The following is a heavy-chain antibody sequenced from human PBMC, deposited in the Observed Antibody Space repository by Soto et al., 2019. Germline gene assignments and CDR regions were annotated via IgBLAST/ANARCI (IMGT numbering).Heavy chain of an antibody. V-gene: IGHV3-30-3*01. CDR1: GFTFSSYA. D-gene: IGHD3-16*02. J-gene: IGHJ4*02. Sequence: GGSLRLSCAASGFTFSSYAMHWVRQAPGKGLEWVAVISYDGSNKYYADSVKGRFTISRDNSKNTLYLQMNSLRAEDTAVYYCARDSYQVTLGELSLSVAYFDYWGQGTLVTVSS. CDR3: ARDSYQVTLGELSLSVAYFDY. CDR2: ISYDGSNK.